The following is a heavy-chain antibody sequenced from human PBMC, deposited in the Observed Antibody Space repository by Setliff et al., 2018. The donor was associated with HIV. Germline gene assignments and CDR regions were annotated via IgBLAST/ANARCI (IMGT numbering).Heavy chain of an antibody. CDR3: ARGGGTSSPIDYHYYIDV. CDR1: GDSISSSIYY. J-gene: IGHJ6*03. V-gene: IGHV4-39*01. Sequence: PSETLSLTCTVSGDSISSSIYYWGWVRQPPGKGLEWIGGIYYTGSPSYNPSLKSRVTISVDTSNNQFSLKLSSVTAADTAVYYCARGGGTSSPIDYHYYIDVWGKGTTVTVSS. CDR2: IYYTGSP. D-gene: IGHD6-6*01.